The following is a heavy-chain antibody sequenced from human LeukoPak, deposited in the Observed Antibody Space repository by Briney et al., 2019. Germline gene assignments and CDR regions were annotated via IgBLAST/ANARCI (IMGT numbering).Heavy chain of an antibody. CDR3: ARGRDYYGSGSYHNWFDP. D-gene: IGHD3-10*01. CDR1: GGTFSSYA. J-gene: IGHJ5*02. V-gene: IGHV1-2*04. CDR2: INPNSGGT. Sequence: ASVKVSCKASGGTFSSYAISWVRQAPGQGLEWMGWINPNSGGTNYAQKFQGWVTMTRDTSISTAYMELSRLRSDDTAVYYCARGRDYYGSGSYHNWFDPWGQGTLVTVSS.